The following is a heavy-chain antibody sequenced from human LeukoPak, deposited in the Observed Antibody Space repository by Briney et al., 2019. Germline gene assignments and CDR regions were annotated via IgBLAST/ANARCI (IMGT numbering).Heavy chain of an antibody. J-gene: IGHJ6*02. V-gene: IGHV1-3*01. CDR1: GYTFTSYA. Sequence: ASVKVSCKASGYTFTSYAMHWVRQAPGQRLEWMGWINAGNGNTKYSQKFQGRVTITRDTSASTAYMELSSLRSEDTAVYYCARFNVDLGYYYGMDVWGQGTTVTVSS. CDR2: INAGNGNT. D-gene: IGHD3-16*01. CDR3: ARFNVDLGYYYGMDV.